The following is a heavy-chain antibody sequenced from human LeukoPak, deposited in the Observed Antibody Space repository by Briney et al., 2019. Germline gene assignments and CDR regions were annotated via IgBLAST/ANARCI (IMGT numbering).Heavy chain of an antibody. CDR3: AMKAVPRPRLHDAFDF. Sequence: GGSLRLSCAASGFTVSSNYMSWVRQAPGKGMEWVSAISGSASSVSSTYHADSVQGRFTISRDNPKNTLYLQMNSVRGDDTAVYYCAMKAVPRPRLHDAFDFWGQGTVVTVSS. V-gene: IGHV3-23*01. J-gene: IGHJ3*01. CDR1: GFTVSSNY. D-gene: IGHD5-24*01. CDR2: ISGSASSVSST.